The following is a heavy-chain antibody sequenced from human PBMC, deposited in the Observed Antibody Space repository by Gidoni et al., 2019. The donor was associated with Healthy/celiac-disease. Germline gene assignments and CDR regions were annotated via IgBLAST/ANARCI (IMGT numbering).Heavy chain of an antibody. Sequence: QVQLVESGGGLVKPGGSLRLSCAASGFTFSAYYMGWLRQAPGKGLEWFSYISSSGSTIYYADSVKGRFTISRDNAKNSLYLQMNSLRAEDTAVYYCARAQGVATTDYYYYGMDVWGQGTTVTVSS. CDR3: ARAQGVATTDYYYYGMDV. J-gene: IGHJ6*02. D-gene: IGHD2-15*01. CDR2: ISSSGSTI. CDR1: GFTFSAYY. V-gene: IGHV3-11*01.